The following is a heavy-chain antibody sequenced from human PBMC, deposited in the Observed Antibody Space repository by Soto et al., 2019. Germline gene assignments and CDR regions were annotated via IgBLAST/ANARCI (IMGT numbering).Heavy chain of an antibody. J-gene: IGHJ4*02. D-gene: IGHD3-22*01. Sequence: GASVKVSCKASGYTFTSYGISWVRQAPGQGLEWMGWISAYNGNTNYAQKLQGRVTMTTDTSTSTAYMELRSLRSDDTAVYYCARVRDYYDSRGYYVDYWGQGTLVPVSS. CDR3: ARVRDYYDSRGYYVDY. CDR2: ISAYNGNT. CDR1: GYTFTSYG. V-gene: IGHV1-18*01.